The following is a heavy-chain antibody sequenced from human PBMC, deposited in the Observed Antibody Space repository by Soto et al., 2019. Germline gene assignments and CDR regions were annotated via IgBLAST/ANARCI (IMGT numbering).Heavy chain of an antibody. CDR1: GYTFTGYY. CDR2: INPNSGGT. D-gene: IGHD3-16*02. CDR3: ARDLGYDYVWGSYRYTGVYYYYGMDV. Sequence: SSVKVSCKASGYTFTGYYMHWVRQAPGQGLEWMGWINPNSGGTNYAQKFQGWVTMTRDTSISTAYMELSRLRSDDTAVYYCARDLGYDYVWGSYRYTGVYYYYGMDVWGQGTTVT. V-gene: IGHV1-2*04. J-gene: IGHJ6*02.